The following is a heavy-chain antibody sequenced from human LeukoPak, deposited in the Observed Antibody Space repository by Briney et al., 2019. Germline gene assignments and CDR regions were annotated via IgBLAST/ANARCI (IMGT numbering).Heavy chain of an antibody. V-gene: IGHV3-21*01. Sequence: KPGGSLRLSCAASGFTFSSYSMNWVRQAPGKGLEWVSSISSSSSYIYYADSVKGRFTISRDNAKNSLYLQMNSLRAEDTAVYCCARDHNSSSWPDAFDIWGQGAMVTVSS. CDR2: ISSSSSYI. D-gene: IGHD6-13*01. CDR3: ARDHNSSSWPDAFDI. CDR1: GFTFSSYS. J-gene: IGHJ3*02.